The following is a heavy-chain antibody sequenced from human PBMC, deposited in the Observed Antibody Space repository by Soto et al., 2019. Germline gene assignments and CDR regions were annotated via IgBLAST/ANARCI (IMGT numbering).Heavy chain of an antibody. J-gene: IGHJ4*02. CDR3: AKDRQYPRDYFHY. CDR2: IYYSGST. V-gene: IGHV4-59*12. D-gene: IGHD4-4*01. CDR1: GGSISSYY. Sequence: SETLSLTCTVSGGSISSYYWSWIRQPPGKGLEWIGYIYYSGSTNYNPSLKSRVTISRDISRNTVFLQMDSLRAEDTAVYYCAKDRQYPRDYFHYWGQGTLVTVSS.